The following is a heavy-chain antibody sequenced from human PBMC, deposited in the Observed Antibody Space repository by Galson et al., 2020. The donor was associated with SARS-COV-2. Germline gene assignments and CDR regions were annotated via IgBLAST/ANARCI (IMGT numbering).Heavy chain of an antibody. V-gene: IGHV3-15*01. CDR1: GFTFSNAW. D-gene: IGHD3-22*01. CDR2: IKSKTDGGTT. CDR3: TTGPGYYYDSSGYYSQSKDRYFDY. J-gene: IGHJ4*02. Sequence: SCAASGFTFSNAWMSWVRQAPGKGLEWVGRIKSKTDGGTTDYAAPVKGRFTISRDDSKNTLYLQMNSLKTEDTAVYYCTTGPGYYYDSSGYYSQSKDRYFDYWGQGTLVTVSS.